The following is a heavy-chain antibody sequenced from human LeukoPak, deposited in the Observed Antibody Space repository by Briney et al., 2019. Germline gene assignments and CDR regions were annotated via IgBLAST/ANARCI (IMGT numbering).Heavy chain of an antibody. CDR2: IYSGGST. Sequence: PGGSXRLSXAXXXXXVSSNSMTWVRQAPGKGLEWVSSIYSGGSTYYADSVKGRFTISRDDSQNTLYLQMNSLRADDTAVYYCARRGSSGWHHDYRGQGTLVTVSS. CDR3: ARRGSSGWHHDY. D-gene: IGHD6-19*01. V-gene: IGHV3-53*01. J-gene: IGHJ4*02. CDR1: XXXVSSNS.